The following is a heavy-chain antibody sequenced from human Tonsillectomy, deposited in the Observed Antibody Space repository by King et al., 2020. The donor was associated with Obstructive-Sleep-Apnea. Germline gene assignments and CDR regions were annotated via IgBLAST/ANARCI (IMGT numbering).Heavy chain of an antibody. J-gene: IGHJ5*02. CDR3: AKEWAGGTNWFDP. CDR1: GGSIRSNNYY. CDR2: IYYSGTT. V-gene: IGHV4-39*07. D-gene: IGHD6-13*01. Sequence: VQLQESGPGLVKPSETLSLTCTVSGGSIRSNNYYWGWIRQPPGKGLEWIGNIYYSGTTYYNPSLKSRVTISVDTSKNQFSLKLSSVTAADTAVYYCAKEWAGGTNWFDPWGQGTLVTVSS.